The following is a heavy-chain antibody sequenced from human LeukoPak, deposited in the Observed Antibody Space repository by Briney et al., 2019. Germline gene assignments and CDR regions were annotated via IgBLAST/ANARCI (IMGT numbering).Heavy chain of an antibody. J-gene: IGHJ4*02. CDR2: IKQDGSEK. D-gene: IGHD3-3*01. V-gene: IGHV3-7*01. CDR3: AREDYDFWSGYPDY. CDR1: GFTFSSYW. Sequence: GGSLRLSCAASGFTFSSYWMSWVRQAPGKGLEWVANIKQDGSEKYYVDSVKGRFTIPRDNAKNSLYLQMNSLRAEDTAVYYCAREDYDFWSGYPDYWGQGTLVTVSS.